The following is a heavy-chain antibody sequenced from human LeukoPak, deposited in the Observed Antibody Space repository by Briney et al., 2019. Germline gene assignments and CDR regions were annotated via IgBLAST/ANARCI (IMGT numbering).Heavy chain of an antibody. Sequence: PGGSLRLSCAAPGFTVSSNYMSWVRQAPGKGLEWVSVIYSGGSTYYADSVKGRFTISRDNSKNTLYLQMNSLRAEDTAVYYCARDLDSSSFGGYYGMDVWGQGTTVTVSS. CDR3: ARDLDSSSFGGYYGMDV. D-gene: IGHD6-6*01. V-gene: IGHV3-66*01. CDR1: GFTVSSNY. CDR2: IYSGGST. J-gene: IGHJ6*02.